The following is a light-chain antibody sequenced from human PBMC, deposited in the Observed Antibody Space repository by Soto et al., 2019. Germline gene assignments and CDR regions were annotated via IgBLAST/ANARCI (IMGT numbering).Light chain of an antibody. CDR3: SSYTCSITVVI. CDR2: EVS. CDR1: SSDVGGYND. J-gene: IGLJ1*01. Sequence: QSALTQPASVSGSPGQSITISCTGTSSDVGGYNDVSWYQQHQGKAPKLMIYEVSNRPSGVSNRFSGYKSGNTASLTISGLQAEDEADYYYSSYTCSITVVIFRTGTKVTVL. V-gene: IGLV2-14*01.